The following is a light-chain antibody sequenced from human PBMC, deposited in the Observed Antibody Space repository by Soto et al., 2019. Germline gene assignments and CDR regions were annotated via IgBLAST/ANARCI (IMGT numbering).Light chain of an antibody. V-gene: IGKV4-1*01. Sequence: DIVMTQSPDSLAVSLGERATINCKSSQSVFYSSNNKNYLAWYQQKPGQPPKLLIYWASTRESGVSDRFSGSGSGTDFTLTISSLQAEDVAVYYCQQYYTTPYTFGQGTKLEI. J-gene: IGKJ2*01. CDR1: QSVFYSSNNKNY. CDR2: WAS. CDR3: QQYYTTPYT.